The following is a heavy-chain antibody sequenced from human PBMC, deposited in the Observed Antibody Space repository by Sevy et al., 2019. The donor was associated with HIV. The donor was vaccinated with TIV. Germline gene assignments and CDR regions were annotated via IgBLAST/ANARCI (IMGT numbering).Heavy chain of an antibody. CDR1: GFSFSDYY. CDR3: ARVRDYYHSSGYYYDY. V-gene: IGHV3-11*01. D-gene: IGHD3-22*01. Sequence: GGSLRLSCAASGFSFSDYYMSWIRQAPGKGLEWVSXISSGGITMYYADSVRGRFTISRDSSKKSLHLQVNSLRAEDTAVYYCARVRDYYHSSGYYYDYCGQGTLVTVSS. J-gene: IGHJ4*02. CDR2: ISSGGITM.